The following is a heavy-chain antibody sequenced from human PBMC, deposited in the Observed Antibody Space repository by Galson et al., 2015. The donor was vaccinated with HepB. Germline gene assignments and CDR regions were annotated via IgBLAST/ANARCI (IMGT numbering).Heavy chain of an antibody. CDR1: GFSLSTYG. Sequence: SLRLSCAASGFSLSTYGMHWVRQAPGKGLEWVAVIWYDGSNKYYADSVKGRFTISRDNSKKTLYLRMNSLRAEDTAVYYCAREYQVPSRLMQGMDVWGQGTTVTISS. CDR3: AREYQVPSRLMQGMDV. CDR2: IWYDGSNK. J-gene: IGHJ6*02. D-gene: IGHD3-16*01. V-gene: IGHV3-33*01.